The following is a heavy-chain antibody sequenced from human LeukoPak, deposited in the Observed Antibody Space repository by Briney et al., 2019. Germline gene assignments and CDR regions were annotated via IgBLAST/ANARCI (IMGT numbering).Heavy chain of an antibody. CDR1: GFTFSSYA. CDR3: ARDSRRRWLQLNAGHSSYFDY. CDR2: ISGSGGST. Sequence: RSGGSLRLSCAASGFTFSSYAMSWVRQAPGKGLEWVSAISGSGGSTYYADSVKGRFTISRDNSKNTLYLQMNSLRAEDTAVYYCARDSRRRWLQLNAGHSSYFDYWGQGTLVTVSS. J-gene: IGHJ4*02. D-gene: IGHD5-24*01. V-gene: IGHV3-23*01.